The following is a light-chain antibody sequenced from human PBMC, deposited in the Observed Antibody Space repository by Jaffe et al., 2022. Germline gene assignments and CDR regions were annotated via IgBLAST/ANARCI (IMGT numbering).Light chain of an antibody. CDR2: SHN. J-gene: IGLJ3*02. CDR1: RSNIESKT. CDR3: AAWDDSLSGHWV. V-gene: IGLV1-44*01. Sequence: QPVLTQPPSASGTPGQRVTISCSVSRSNIESKTVSWYQQVPGAAPKLLMYSHNQRPSGVPARFSGSKSGTSASLAISGLQSEDEAHYYCAAWDDSLSGHWVFGGGTKLTVL.